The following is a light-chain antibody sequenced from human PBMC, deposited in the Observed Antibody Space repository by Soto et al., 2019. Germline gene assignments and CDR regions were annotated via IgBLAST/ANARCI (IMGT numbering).Light chain of an antibody. V-gene: IGLV2-8*01. CDR3: SSYAGSNIYVV. J-gene: IGLJ3*02. CDR2: EVS. Sequence: QSVLTQPASVSGSPGQSITISCTGTSSDVGGYNYVSWYQQHPGKAPKLMIYEVSNRPSGVPDRFSGSKSGNTASLTVSGLQAEDEADYYCSSYAGSNIYVVFGGGTKLTVL. CDR1: SSDVGGYNY.